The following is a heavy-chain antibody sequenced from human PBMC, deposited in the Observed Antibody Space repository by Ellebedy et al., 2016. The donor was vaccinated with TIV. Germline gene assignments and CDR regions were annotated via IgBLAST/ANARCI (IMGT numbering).Heavy chain of an antibody. CDR1: GGTFDSSYA. V-gene: IGHV1-69*13. D-gene: IGHD6-6*01. Sequence: AASVKVSCKASGGTFDSSYAVSWVRQAPGQGLERVGGIVPIYGLANFARKLQGRVTITADEATNTAYMELSSLGPDDTAVYYCARPALSSYPHPYNHWGQGTLVTVSS. J-gene: IGHJ1*01. CDR3: ARPALSSYPHPYNH. CDR2: IVPIYGLA.